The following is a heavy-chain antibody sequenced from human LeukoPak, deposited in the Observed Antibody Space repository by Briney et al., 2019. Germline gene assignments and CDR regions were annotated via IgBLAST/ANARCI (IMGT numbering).Heavy chain of an antibody. CDR3: AKDLIDRYCSSTSCYMY. Sequence: GGSLRLSCAASGFTFSSYAMSWGRQAPGKGLEWVSAISGSGGSTYYADSVKGRFTISRDNSKNTLYLQMNSLRAEDTAVYYCAKDLIDRYCSSTSCYMYWGQGTLVTVSS. V-gene: IGHV3-23*01. CDR1: GFTFSSYA. D-gene: IGHD2-2*02. J-gene: IGHJ4*02. CDR2: ISGSGGST.